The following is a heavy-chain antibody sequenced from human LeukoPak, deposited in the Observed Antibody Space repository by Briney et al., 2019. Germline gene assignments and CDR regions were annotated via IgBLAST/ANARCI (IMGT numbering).Heavy chain of an antibody. CDR1: GFTFSSYA. J-gene: IGHJ4*02. V-gene: IGHV3-23*01. CDR2: ICGSGGST. CDR3: AKALVGATNYFDY. Sequence: GGSLRLSCAASGFTFSSYAVRCVRESRGEGREWVSAICGSGGSTYYAYSVKGRVTITRANYKNTHYLQMNSMRAEDTAVYYCAKALVGATNYFDYWGQGTLVTVSS. D-gene: IGHD1-26*01.